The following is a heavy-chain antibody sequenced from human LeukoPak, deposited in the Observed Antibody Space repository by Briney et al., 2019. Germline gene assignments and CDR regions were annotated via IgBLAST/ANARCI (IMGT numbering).Heavy chain of an antibody. V-gene: IGHV3-11*01. CDR2: ISGTGTTI. CDR3: ARRNGHSYFDY. Sequence: PGGSLRLSCAASGFTFSDYYMSWIRQTPGKGLDWISYISGTGTTIYSADSLKGRFTISMDNANNSLYLQMNSLRAEDTAVYYCARRNGHSYFDYWGQGTMVTVSS. D-gene: IGHD4-17*01. CDR1: GFTFSDYY. J-gene: IGHJ4*02.